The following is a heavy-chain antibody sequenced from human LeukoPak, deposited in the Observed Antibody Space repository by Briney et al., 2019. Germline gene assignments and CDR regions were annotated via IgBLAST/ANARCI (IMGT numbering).Heavy chain of an antibody. V-gene: IGHV6-1*01. J-gene: IGHJ6*02. D-gene: IGHD5-12*01. CDR3: ARGDIAFYGMDV. Sequence: SQTLSLTCAISGDIVSSNSAAWNWIRQSPSRGLEWLGRTYYRSKWYNDYAVSVKSRITINPDTSKNQFSLQLNSVTPEDAAVYYCARGDIAFYGMDVWGQGTTVTVSS. CDR1: GDIVSSNSAA. CDR2: TYYRSKWYN.